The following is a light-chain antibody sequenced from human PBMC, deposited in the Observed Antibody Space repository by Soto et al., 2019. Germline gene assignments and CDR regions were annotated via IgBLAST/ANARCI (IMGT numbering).Light chain of an antibody. V-gene: IGKV1-33*01. Sequence: DIEMTQSPSSLSASVGDRVTITCQASQDINKNLIWYQQKPGKAPKLLIYDASDLETGVPSRFSGSGSGTGFTFTISSLQPEDFATYYCQQYDSCPLTFGQGTRLEIK. CDR1: QDINKN. CDR2: DAS. J-gene: IGKJ5*01. CDR3: QQYDSCPLT.